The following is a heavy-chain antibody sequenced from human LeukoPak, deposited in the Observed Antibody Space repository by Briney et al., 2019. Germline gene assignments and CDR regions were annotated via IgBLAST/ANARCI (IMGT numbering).Heavy chain of an antibody. V-gene: IGHV4-34*01. CDR2: INHSGST. J-gene: IGHJ4*02. CDR3: ARAMGRWLQFYY. Sequence: SETLSLTCAVYGGSFSGYYWSWIRQPPGKGLEWIGEINHSGSTNYNPSLKSRVTISVDTSKKQFSLKLSSVTAADTAVYYCARAMGRWLQFYYWGQGTLVTVSS. D-gene: IGHD5-24*01. CDR1: GGSFSGYY.